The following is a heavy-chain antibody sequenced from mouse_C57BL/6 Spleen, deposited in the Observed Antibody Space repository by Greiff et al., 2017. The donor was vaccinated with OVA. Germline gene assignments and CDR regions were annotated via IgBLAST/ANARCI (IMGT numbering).Heavy chain of an antibody. J-gene: IGHJ4*01. V-gene: IGHV1-42*01. D-gene: IGHD1-1*01. CDR3: ARSGYYGSVYYAMDY. CDR1: GYSFTGYY. Sequence: EVQLQQSGPELVKPGASVKISCKASGYSFTGYYMNWVKQSPEKSLEWIGEINPSTGGTTYNQKFKAKATLTVDKSSSTAYMQLKSLTSEDSAVYYCARSGYYGSVYYAMDYWGQGTSVTVSS. CDR2: INPSTGGT.